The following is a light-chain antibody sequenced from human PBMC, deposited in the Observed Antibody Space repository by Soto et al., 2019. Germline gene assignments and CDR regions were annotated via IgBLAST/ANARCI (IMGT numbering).Light chain of an antibody. J-gene: IGKJ3*01. CDR2: GAS. CDR3: LQRSVGFT. V-gene: IGKV3-11*01. Sequence: EIVLTQSPATLSLSPGERVTLSCRASQGVGTYLAWYQQKPGQAPRPLIYGASKRAPGISARFSGSGSGTDFTLTISSLEPEDFAVYHCLQRSVGFTFGPGTKLDLK. CDR1: QGVGTY.